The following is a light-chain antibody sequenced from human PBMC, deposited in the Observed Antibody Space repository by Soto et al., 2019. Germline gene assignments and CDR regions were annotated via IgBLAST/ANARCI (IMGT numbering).Light chain of an antibody. CDR3: WSYAGNTIFV. CDR1: SSNIGSNF. Sequence: QSVLTQPPSASGTPGQRVTISCSGSSSNIGSNFVYWYQQFPGTAPKLLIYRNNQRPSGVPDRFSGSKSGNTASLTISGLQAEDEAYYYCWSYAGNTIFVFGGGTKLTVL. CDR2: RNN. J-gene: IGLJ2*01. V-gene: IGLV1-47*01.